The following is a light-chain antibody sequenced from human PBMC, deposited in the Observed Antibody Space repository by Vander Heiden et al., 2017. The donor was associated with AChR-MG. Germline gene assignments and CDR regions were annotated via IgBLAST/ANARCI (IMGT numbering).Light chain of an antibody. CDR3: QAWDSSTVV. CDR1: RLENKY. V-gene: IGLV3-1*01. Sequence: SYALTQPPSLSVSPGQTANIPCSGDRLENKYVCWYQQKPGQSPLLVMYEDKRRPAGIPERFLGSNSGNTATLTISETQAMDEADYYCQAWDSSTVVFGGGTKLTVL. J-gene: IGLJ2*01. CDR2: EDK.